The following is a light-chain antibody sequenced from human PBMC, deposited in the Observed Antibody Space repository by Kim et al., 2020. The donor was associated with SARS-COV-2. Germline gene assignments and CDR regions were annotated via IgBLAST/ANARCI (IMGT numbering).Light chain of an antibody. CDR1: NLGDKF. CDR2: QDD. CDR3: QAWDNSAVI. V-gene: IGLV3-1*01. Sequence: SYELTQPPSESVSPGQTISIPCSGDNLGDKFVSWYQQRPGQSPVLVIYQDDKRPSGIPERFSGSNSGNTATLTISGTQALDEGDYYCQAWDNSAVIFGGGTQLTVL. J-gene: IGLJ2*01.